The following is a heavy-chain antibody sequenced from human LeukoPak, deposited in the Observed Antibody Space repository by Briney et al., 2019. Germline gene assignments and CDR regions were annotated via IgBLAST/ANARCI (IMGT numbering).Heavy chain of an antibody. V-gene: IGHV4-38-2*02. CDR1: GYSISSGFY. D-gene: IGHD1-26*01. CDR3: ARDSGTYHTLNS. Sequence: SETLSLNCAVSGYSISSGFYRGWIRQPPGKGLEWIGSKFHSGSTYYNPSLKSRVAISVDTSKNQFSLKLRSVTAADTAVYYCARDSGTYHTLNSWGQGTLVTVSS. J-gene: IGHJ4*02. CDR2: KFHSGST.